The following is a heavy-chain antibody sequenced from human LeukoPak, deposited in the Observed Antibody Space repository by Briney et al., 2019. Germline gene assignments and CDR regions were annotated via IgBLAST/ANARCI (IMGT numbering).Heavy chain of an antibody. CDR3: ARDYGTTTTTKRWGCFDS. J-gene: IGHJ4*02. CDR1: GFTFSYNA. V-gene: IGHV3-33*01. CDR2: IWYDGSEK. D-gene: IGHD1-1*01. Sequence: GGSLRLSCAASGFTFSYNAMHWVRQAPGEGLEWVAVIWYDGSEKYYADSVKGRFTISRDNSKNTLFLQMNSLRAEDTAVYYCARDYGTTTTTKRWGCFDSWGQGTLVTVSS.